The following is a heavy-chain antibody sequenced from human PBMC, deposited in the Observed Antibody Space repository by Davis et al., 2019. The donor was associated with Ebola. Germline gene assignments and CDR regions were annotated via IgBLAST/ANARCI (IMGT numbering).Heavy chain of an antibody. D-gene: IGHD2-2*01. CDR1: GGSFRDYY. CDR2: IDRRGRT. CDR3: ASPHQIRGDDFFDL. V-gene: IGHV4-34*01. J-gene: IGHJ4*02. Sequence: PSETLSLTCALYGGSFRDYYWAWIRQPPGKGLEWIGEIDRRGRTKYDPSLRRRATLSIDTSNNQFSLRLTSVTAADTAVYYCASPHQIRGDDFFDLWGQGSQVTVSS.